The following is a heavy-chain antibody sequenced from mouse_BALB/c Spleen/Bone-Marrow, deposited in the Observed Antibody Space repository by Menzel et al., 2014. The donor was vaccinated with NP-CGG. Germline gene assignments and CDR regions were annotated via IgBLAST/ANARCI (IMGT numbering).Heavy chain of an antibody. CDR3: AREANWNFDY. V-gene: IGHV1S56*01. J-gene: IGHJ2*01. Sequence: VQLQQSGPELVKPGASVRISCKAAGYTFTSYYIHWVKQRPGQRLEWIGWIYPGNVNTKYNEKFKGKATLTADKSSSTAYFLLSSLTTEDSAVYFCAREANWNFDYWGQGTTLTVSS. D-gene: IGHD4-1*01. CDR2: IYPGNVNT. CDR1: GYTFTSYY.